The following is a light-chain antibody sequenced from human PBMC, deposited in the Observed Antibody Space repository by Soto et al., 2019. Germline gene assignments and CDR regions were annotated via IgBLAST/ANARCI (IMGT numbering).Light chain of an antibody. CDR3: LSADSTPGV. Sequence: SYELTQPPSVSVSLGQMARITCSGEALPKKYAYWYQQKPGQFPVLVIYKDSERPSGIPERFSGSSSGTIVTLTISGVQAEDEADYYCLSADSTPGVFGGGTQLTVL. J-gene: IGLJ2*01. CDR2: KDS. V-gene: IGLV3-16*01. CDR1: ALPKKY.